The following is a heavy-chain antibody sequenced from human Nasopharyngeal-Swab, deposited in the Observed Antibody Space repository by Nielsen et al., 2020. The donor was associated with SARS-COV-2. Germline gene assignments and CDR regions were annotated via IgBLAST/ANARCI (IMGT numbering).Heavy chain of an antibody. CDR3: ARDRSASWSALDV. J-gene: IGHJ6*04. CDR1: GYTFTGYY. Sequence: ASVKVSCKASGYTFTGYYIHWVRQAPGQGLEWMGWSNPNSGGTNYAQKFQGWVTMTRDTSISTAYMELSRLKSDDTAMYYCARDRSASWSALDVWGKGTTVTVSS. V-gene: IGHV1-2*04. CDR2: SNPNSGGT. D-gene: IGHD6-13*01.